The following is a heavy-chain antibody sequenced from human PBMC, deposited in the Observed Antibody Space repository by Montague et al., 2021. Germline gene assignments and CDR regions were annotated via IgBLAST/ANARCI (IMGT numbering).Heavy chain of an antibody. J-gene: IGHJ5*02. CDR3: AKQDYFVSGTSYKGFDP. Sequence: SETLSLTCTVSGGSISAYYWSWIRQPPGKGLEWIGYIYYIGSTNHNPSLKSRVTVSVDTSKNQFSLKLSSVTAADTAVYYCAKQDYFVSGTSYKGFDPWGQGILVTVSS. D-gene: IGHD3-10*01. V-gene: IGHV4-59*08. CDR1: GGSISAYY. CDR2: IYYIGST.